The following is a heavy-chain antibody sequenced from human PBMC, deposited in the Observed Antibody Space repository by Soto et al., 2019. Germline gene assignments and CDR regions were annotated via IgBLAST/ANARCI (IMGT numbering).Heavy chain of an antibody. CDR3: APRPGNYYYYGMDV. Sequence: EVQLLESGGGLVQPGGSLRLSCAASGFTFSSYAMSWVRQAPGKGLEWVSAISGSGGSTYYADSVKGRFTISRDNSKNTLYLQMNSLRAEDTAVYSCAPRPGNYYYYGMDVWGQGTTVTVSS. CDR1: GFTFSSYA. V-gene: IGHV3-23*01. J-gene: IGHJ6*02. D-gene: IGHD1-1*01. CDR2: ISGSGGST.